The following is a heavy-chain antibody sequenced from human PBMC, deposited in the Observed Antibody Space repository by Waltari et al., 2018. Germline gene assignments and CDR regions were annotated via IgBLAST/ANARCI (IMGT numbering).Heavy chain of an antibody. D-gene: IGHD3-3*01. Sequence: QLQLQESGPGLVKPSETLSLTCTVSGGSISSSSYYWGWIRQPPGKGLEWIGSIYYSGRTYYNPSLTSRVTISVDTSKTQFSLKLSSVTAADTAVYYCAGRGTIFGMWAGPSYMDVWGKGTTVTVSS. CDR2: IYYSGRT. J-gene: IGHJ6*03. CDR3: AGRGTIFGMWAGPSYMDV. V-gene: IGHV4-39*01. CDR1: GGSISSSSYY.